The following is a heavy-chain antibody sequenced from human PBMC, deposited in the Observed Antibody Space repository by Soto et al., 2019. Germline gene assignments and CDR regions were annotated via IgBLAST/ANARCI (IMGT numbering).Heavy chain of an antibody. Sequence: QVQLVESGGGVVQPGRSLRLSCAASGFTFSSYAMHWVRQAPGKGLEWVAVISYDGSNKYYADSVKGRFTISRDNSKNTLYLQMNRLRAEDTAVYYCAKDGDNYDDCPKWRGAFDIWGQGTMVTVSS. D-gene: IGHD3-22*01. V-gene: IGHV3-30-3*01. CDR3: AKDGDNYDDCPKWRGAFDI. J-gene: IGHJ3*02. CDR1: GFTFSSYA. CDR2: ISYDGSNK.